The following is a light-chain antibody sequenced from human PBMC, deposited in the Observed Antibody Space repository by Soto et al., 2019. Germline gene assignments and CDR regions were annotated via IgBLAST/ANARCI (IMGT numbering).Light chain of an antibody. CDR1: QAIRND. CDR3: LQHNTYPRT. J-gene: IGKJ1*01. Sequence: DIQMTQSPSSLSASVGDRVTITCRASQAIRNDLGGYQQKPAKAPKRLIYATSSLQSGVPSRFSGSGSGTEFTLTISSLQPEDSATYYCLQHNTYPRTFGQGTKVDIK. CDR2: ATS. V-gene: IGKV1-17*01.